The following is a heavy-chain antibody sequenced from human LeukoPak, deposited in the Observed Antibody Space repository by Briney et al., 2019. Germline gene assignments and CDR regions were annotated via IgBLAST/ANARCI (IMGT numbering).Heavy chain of an antibody. Sequence: GGSLRLSCAASGFTFSDYYMSWIRQAPGKGLEWVSYISSSSSTIYYADSVKGRYTISRDNAKNSLYLQMNSLRAEDTAVYYCARGHYGGNGNWFDPWGQGTLVTVSS. CDR1: GFTFSDYY. CDR2: ISSSSSTI. J-gene: IGHJ5*02. V-gene: IGHV3-11*01. D-gene: IGHD4-23*01. CDR3: ARGHYGGNGNWFDP.